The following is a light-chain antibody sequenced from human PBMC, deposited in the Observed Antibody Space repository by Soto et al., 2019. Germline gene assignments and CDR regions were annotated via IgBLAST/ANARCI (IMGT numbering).Light chain of an antibody. J-gene: IGKJ1*01. CDR3: QQYNSYWGT. V-gene: IGKV1-8*01. CDR2: AAS. CDR1: QGISSY. Sequence: AIRMTQSPSSFSASTGDRVTITCRASQGISSYLAWYQQKPGKAPKLLIYAASTLQSGVPSRFSGSGSGTEFTLTISSLQPDDFATYYCQQYNSYWGTFGQGTKVDIK.